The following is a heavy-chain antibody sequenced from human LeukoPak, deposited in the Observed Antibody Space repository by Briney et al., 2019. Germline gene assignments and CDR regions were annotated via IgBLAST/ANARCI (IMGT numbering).Heavy chain of an antibody. D-gene: IGHD3-10*02. J-gene: IGHJ6*01. CDR2: IRSGSRYI. CDR1: RFTFSTYS. Sequence: PGRSLRLSCAASRFTFSTYSMNSVRQAPGKGLEWASSIRSGSRYIYYAESVKGRFTISTDQAKNSMYQQMNRLRTKDTAVNFCAELGIAMIGGVWGKGTTVTISS. CDR3: AELGIAMIGGV. V-gene: IGHV3-21*01.